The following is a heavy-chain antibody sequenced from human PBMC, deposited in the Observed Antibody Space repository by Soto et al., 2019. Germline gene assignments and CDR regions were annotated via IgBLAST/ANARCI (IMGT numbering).Heavy chain of an antibody. J-gene: IGHJ6*02. CDR3: ASGIKTGYGMDV. CDR1: GGTFSSYT. V-gene: IGHV1-69*02. Sequence: QVQLVQSGAEVKKPGSSVKVSCKASGGTFSSYTISWVRQAPGQGLEWMGRIIPILGIANYAQKFQGRVTIXEXXSTSTAYMELSSLRSEDTAVYYCASGIKTGYGMDVWGQGTTVTVSS. CDR2: IIPILGIA. D-gene: IGHD1-26*01.